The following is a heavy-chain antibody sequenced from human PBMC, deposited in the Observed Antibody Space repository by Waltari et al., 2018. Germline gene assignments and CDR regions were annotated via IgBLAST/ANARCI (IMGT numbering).Heavy chain of an antibody. CDR1: GGTFSSYA. CDR3: ARARGTTGLNFDY. Sequence: QVQLVQSGAEVKKPGSSVKVSCKASGGTFSSYAISWVRQAPGQGLEWMGGIIPIYGQANYEEKCQGRVTITADEATRTAYMELSSLRSEDTAVYYCARARGTTGLNFDYWGQGTLVTVSS. V-gene: IGHV1-69*13. CDR2: IIPIYGQA. J-gene: IGHJ4*02. D-gene: IGHD4-17*01.